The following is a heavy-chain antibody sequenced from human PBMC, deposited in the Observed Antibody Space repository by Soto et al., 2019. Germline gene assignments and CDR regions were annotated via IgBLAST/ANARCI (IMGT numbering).Heavy chain of an antibody. Sequence: QVQLQESGPGLVKPSETLSLTCTVSGDSISSFYWTWIRQPPGKGLEWVGYIFSSGSTNYNPSLKSRVTISVDKCENQFSLKQTSVTAAETAVYYCARVGYCSSTPCWPIGYFEYWGQGTLVTVSS. CDR3: ARVGYCSSTPCWPIGYFEY. V-gene: IGHV4-59*01. CDR2: IFSSGST. CDR1: GDSISSFY. D-gene: IGHD2-2*01. J-gene: IGHJ4*02.